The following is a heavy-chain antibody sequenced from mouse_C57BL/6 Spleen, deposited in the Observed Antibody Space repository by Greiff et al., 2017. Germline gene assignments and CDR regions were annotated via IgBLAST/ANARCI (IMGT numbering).Heavy chain of an antibody. Sequence: VQLQQSGPELVKPGASVKISCKASGYAFSSSWMNWVKQRPGKGLEWIGRIYPGDGDTNYNGKFKGKATLTADKSSSTAYMQLSSLTSEDSAVYFCAREEGDMDYWGQGTSVTVSS. V-gene: IGHV1-82*01. CDR1: GYAFSSSW. CDR3: AREEGDMDY. CDR2: IYPGDGDT. J-gene: IGHJ4*01.